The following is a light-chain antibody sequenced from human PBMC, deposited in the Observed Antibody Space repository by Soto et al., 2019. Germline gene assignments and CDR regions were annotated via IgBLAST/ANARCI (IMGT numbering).Light chain of an antibody. Sequence: QSVLTQPPSVSGAPGQRVTISCTGSSSNIGAGYDVHWYQQLPGTAPKLLIYGNSNRPSGVPDRFSGSKSVTSASLAITGLQAEDEADYYCQSYDSSLSGSTVFGGGTKVTVL. CDR1: SSNIGAGYD. CDR3: QSYDSSLSGSTV. J-gene: IGLJ2*01. CDR2: GNS. V-gene: IGLV1-40*01.